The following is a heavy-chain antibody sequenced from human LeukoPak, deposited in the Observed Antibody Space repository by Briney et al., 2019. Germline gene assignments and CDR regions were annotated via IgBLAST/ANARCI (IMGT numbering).Heavy chain of an antibody. Sequence: PGRSLRLSCAASGFTFSSYWMSWVRQAPGKGLEWVANIKQDGSEKYYVDSVKGRFTISRDNAKNSLYLQMNSLRAEDTAVYYCARDAAYDFWSGYEPHYYYMDVWGKGTTVTVSS. V-gene: IGHV3-7*01. D-gene: IGHD3-3*01. CDR3: ARDAAYDFWSGYEPHYYYMDV. CDR2: IKQDGSEK. CDR1: GFTFSSYW. J-gene: IGHJ6*03.